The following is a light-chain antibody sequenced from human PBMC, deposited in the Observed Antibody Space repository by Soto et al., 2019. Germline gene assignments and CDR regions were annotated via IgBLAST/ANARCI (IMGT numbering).Light chain of an antibody. V-gene: IGLV2-23*01. Sequence: SVLTRPASVSGSPGQSITISCSGTSSDVGAYHLVSWYQHHPGKVPQLIIHETTKRPSGVSNRFSGSKSGNTASLTISGLQAEDEADYYCCSYTGSYTLMSGGRTKVTVL. CDR1: SSDVGAYHL. CDR3: CSYTGSYTLM. J-gene: IGLJ3*02. CDR2: ETT.